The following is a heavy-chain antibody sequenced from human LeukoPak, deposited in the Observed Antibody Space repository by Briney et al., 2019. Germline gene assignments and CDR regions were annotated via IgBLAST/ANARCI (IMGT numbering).Heavy chain of an antibody. J-gene: IGHJ4*02. Sequence: GGSLRLSCAASGFTFSSYAMSWVRQAPGKGLEWVSAISGSGGSTYYADSVKGRFTISRDNSKNTLYLQMNSLRAEDTAVYYCAKDTAMIVVVTPFDYWGQGTLVTVSS. CDR1: GFTFSSYA. CDR3: AKDTAMIVVVTPFDY. CDR2: ISGSGGST. V-gene: IGHV3-23*01. D-gene: IGHD3-22*01.